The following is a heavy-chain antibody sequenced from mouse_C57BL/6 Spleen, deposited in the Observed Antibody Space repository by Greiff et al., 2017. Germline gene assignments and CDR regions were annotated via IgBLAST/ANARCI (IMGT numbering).Heavy chain of an antibody. Sequence: EVHLVESGGDLVKPGGSLKLSCAASGFTFSSYGMSWVRQTPDKRLEWVATISSGGSYTNYPDSVKGRFTISRDNAKNTLYLQMSSLKSEDTAMYYCARPHTAQSSYYFDYWGQGTTLTVSS. CDR3: ARPHTAQSSYYFDY. J-gene: IGHJ2*01. D-gene: IGHD3-2*02. CDR1: GFTFSSYG. V-gene: IGHV5-6*01. CDR2: ISSGGSYT.